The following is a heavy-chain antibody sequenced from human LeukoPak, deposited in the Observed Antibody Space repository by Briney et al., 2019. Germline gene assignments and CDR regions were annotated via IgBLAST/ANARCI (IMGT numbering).Heavy chain of an antibody. D-gene: IGHD6-13*01. CDR2: ISSSSSTI. CDR1: GFTFSSYS. Sequence: PGGSLRLSCAASGFTFSSYSMNWVRQAPGKGLEWVSYISSSSSTIYYADSVKGRFTISRDNAKNSLYLQMNSLRAEDTAVYYCARDWIGSAAAGTRTFDYWGQGTLVTVSS. CDR3: ARDWIGSAAAGTRTFDY. J-gene: IGHJ4*02. V-gene: IGHV3-48*01.